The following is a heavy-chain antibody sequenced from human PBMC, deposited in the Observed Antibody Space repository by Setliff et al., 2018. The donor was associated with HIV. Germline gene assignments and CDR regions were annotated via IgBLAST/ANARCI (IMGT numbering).Heavy chain of an antibody. D-gene: IGHD6-19*01. CDR2: MYYSGST. V-gene: IGHV4-59*11. CDR3: ARYSSGGIDY. Sequence: SETLSLTCTVSNGSISSHYWSWIRQPPGKGLEWIGNMYYSGSTNYNPSLKSRVTISVDTSKNQFSLKLSSVTAADTAVYYCARYSSGGIDYWGQGTLVTVSS. CDR1: NGSISSHY. J-gene: IGHJ4*02.